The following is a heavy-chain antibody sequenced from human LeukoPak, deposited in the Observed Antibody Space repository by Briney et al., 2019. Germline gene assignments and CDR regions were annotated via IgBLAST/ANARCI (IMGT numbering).Heavy chain of an antibody. CDR2: INHSGST. V-gene: IGHV4-34*01. D-gene: IGHD3-3*01. J-gene: IGHJ5*02. Sequence: PSETLSLTCAVYGGSFSGYYWSWIRQPPGKGLEWIGEINHSGSTNYNPSLKSRVTISVDTSKNQFSLKLSSVTAADTAVYYCARGNDFWSGYYHLRWFDPWGQGTLVTVSS. CDR1: GGSFSGYY. CDR3: ARGNDFWSGYYHLRWFDP.